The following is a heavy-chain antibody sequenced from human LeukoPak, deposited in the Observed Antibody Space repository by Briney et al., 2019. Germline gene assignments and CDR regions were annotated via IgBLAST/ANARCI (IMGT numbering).Heavy chain of an antibody. CDR3: ARGEETRYGYVPDY. D-gene: IGHD5-18*01. Sequence: ASVKVSCKASGYTFTSYDINWVRQATGQGLEWMGWMNPNGGNTGYAQKFQGRVTMTRNTSISTAYMELSSLRSEDTAVYYCARGEETRYGYVPDYWGQGTLVTVSS. V-gene: IGHV1-8*01. CDR2: MNPNGGNT. J-gene: IGHJ4*02. CDR1: GYTFTSYD.